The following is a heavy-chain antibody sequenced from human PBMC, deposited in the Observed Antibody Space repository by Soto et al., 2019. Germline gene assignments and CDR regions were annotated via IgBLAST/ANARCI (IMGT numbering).Heavy chain of an antibody. J-gene: IGHJ4*02. CDR2: IFYSGST. CDR3: AREAGSGDYFGY. CDR1: GGSISSTGYF. D-gene: IGHD1-26*01. V-gene: IGHV4-31*03. Sequence: QVQLQESGPGLVKPSQTLSLTCTVSGGSISSTGYFWTWIRQHPGQGLEWIGYIFYSGSTFHKPSLKSRVTISVDASKYLFALELSSVTAADTAVYYCAREAGSGDYFGYWGQGTLVSVSS.